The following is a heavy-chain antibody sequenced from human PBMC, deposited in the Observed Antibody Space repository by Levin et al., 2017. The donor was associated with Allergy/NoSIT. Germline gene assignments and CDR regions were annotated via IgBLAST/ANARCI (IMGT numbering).Heavy chain of an antibody. CDR1: GGSISSGGYS. CDR2: IYHSGST. V-gene: IGHV4-30-2*01. J-gene: IGHJ5*02. Sequence: SETLSLTCAVSGGSISSGGYSWSWIRQPPGKGLEWIGYIYHSGSTYYNPSLKSRVTISVDRSKNQFSLKLSSVTAADTAVYYCARAAAATLRGTLGFDPWGQGTLVTVSS. D-gene: IGHD2-15*01. CDR3: ARAAAATLRGTLGFDP.